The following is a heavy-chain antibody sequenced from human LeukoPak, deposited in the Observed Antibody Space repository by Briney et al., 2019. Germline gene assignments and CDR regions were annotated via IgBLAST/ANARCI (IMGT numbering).Heavy chain of an antibody. V-gene: IGHV3-7*01. CDR1: GFTFRNYW. CDR2: VHRDGSEK. CDR3: ARGGSESDY. Sequence: PGGSLRLSCAASGFTFRNYWMTWVRQAPGKGLEWVANVHRDGSEKKYVESVKGRFTISRDNAKNSLYLQMNSLRAEDTAVYYCARGGSESDYWGRGTLVTVSS. J-gene: IGHJ4*02.